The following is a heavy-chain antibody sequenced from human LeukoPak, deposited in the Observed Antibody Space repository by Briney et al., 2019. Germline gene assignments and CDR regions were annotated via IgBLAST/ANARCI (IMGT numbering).Heavy chain of an antibody. CDR2: ISTSGSTI. CDR3: ARDGPAYSFEY. Sequence: PGGSLRVSRAASGFIFSTYVMHWVRQAPGKGLEWVSYISTSGSTIYYADSVKGRFTFSRDNARNSLFLQMNRLRAEDTAVYYCARDGPAYSFEYWGQGTLVTVSS. CDR1: GFIFSTYV. J-gene: IGHJ4*02. D-gene: IGHD2-21*01. V-gene: IGHV3-48*03.